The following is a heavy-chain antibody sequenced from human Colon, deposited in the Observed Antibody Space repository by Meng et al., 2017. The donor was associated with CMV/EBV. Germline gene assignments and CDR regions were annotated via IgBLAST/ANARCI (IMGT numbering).Heavy chain of an antibody. V-gene: IGHV1-2*02. Sequence: QVQLMQVGGGGKEPGASVKVSCKTAGYTFSDYYMHWVRQAPGQGLEWMGWIRSDGSATNYAQKFRGRVTMTRDASVSTAYMELSGLTSDDTAVYFCVRSSGWSLFDYWGPGALVTVSS. CDR2: IRSDGSAT. CDR1: GYTFSDYY. D-gene: IGHD6-19*01. J-gene: IGHJ4*02. CDR3: VRSSGWSLFDY.